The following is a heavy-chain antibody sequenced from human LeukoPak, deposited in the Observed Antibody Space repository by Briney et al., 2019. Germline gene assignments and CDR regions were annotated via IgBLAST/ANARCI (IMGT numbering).Heavy chain of an antibody. CDR2: IKQDGSEK. D-gene: IGHD3-10*01. V-gene: IGHV3-7*01. Sequence: GGSLRLSCAASGFSFNSYSMNWVRQAPGKGLEWVANIKQDGSEKYYVDSVKGRFTISRDNAKNSLYLQMNSLRAEDTAVYYCARDPLLLWFGELLPSDAFDIWGQGTMVTVSS. J-gene: IGHJ3*02. CDR3: ARDPLLLWFGELLPSDAFDI. CDR1: GFSFNSYS.